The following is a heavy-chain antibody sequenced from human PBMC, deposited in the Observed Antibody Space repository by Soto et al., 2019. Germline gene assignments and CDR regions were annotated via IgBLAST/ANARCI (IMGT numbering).Heavy chain of an antibody. CDR2: ISAYNGNT. D-gene: IGHD4-4*01. Sequence: ASLKVSCKASGYTFTSYGISWVQQAPGQGLEWMGWISAYNGNTNYAQKLQGRVTMTTDTSTSTAYMELRSLRSDDTAVYYCASSYGDYSNFLWVWGQGXTVTVYS. J-gene: IGHJ6*02. V-gene: IGHV1-18*01. CDR3: ASSYGDYSNFLWV. CDR1: GYTFTSYG.